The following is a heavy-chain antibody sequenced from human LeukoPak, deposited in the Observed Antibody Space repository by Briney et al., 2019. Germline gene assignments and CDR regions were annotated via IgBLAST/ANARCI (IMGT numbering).Heavy chain of an antibody. CDR1: GGCISSVSYY. V-gene: IGHV4-61*02. CDR2: IYSSGST. Sequence: PSQTLSLTCTVSGGCISSVSYYWSCLRHPAGKGLVWIGGIYSSGSTNYNPSLKSRVTISVDTSKNQFSLKLSSVTAADTAVYYCARVKGYCTNGVCYSPGGDNWGQGNPGTVSS. CDR3: ARVKGYCTNGVCYSPGGDN. D-gene: IGHD2-8*01. J-gene: IGHJ4*02.